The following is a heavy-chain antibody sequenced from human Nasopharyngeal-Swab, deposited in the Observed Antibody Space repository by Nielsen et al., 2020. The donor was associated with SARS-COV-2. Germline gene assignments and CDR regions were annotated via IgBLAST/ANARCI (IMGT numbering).Heavy chain of an antibody. CDR3: AGRYCSGGSCSGVQEGDVFDI. V-gene: IGHV4-4*02. CDR2: IHHSGYS. CDR1: DASISDDNW. J-gene: IGHJ3*02. D-gene: IGHD2-15*01. Sequence: SETLSLTCTVSDASISDDNWWGWVRQPPGRGLEWIGEIHHSGYSNYNSSLMSTSKNQFSLKLSSVTAADTAVYYCAGRYCSGGSCSGVQEGDVFDIWGPGTMVTVSS.